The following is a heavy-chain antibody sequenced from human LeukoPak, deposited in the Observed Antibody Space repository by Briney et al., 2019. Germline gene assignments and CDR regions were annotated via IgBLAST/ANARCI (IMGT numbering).Heavy chain of an antibody. CDR2: IYYSGST. J-gene: IGHJ4*02. Sequence: SETLSLTCTVSGGSISSYYWSWIRQPPGKGLEWIGYIYYSGSTNYNPSLKSRVTISVDTSKNQFSLKLSSVTAADTAVYYCARGCYDYVWGSYRSRRRYYFDYWGQGTLVTVSS. D-gene: IGHD3-16*02. CDR1: GGSISSYY. V-gene: IGHV4-59*12. CDR3: ARGCYDYVWGSYRSRRRYYFDY.